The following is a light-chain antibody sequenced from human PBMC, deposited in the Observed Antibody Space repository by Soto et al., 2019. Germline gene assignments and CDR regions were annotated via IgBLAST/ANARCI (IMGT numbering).Light chain of an antibody. CDR2: DTS. CDR1: QRISSSY. Sequence: EIVLTQSPGTLSLSPGERATLSCRASQRISSSYLAWYQQTPGQAPRLLIYDTSSRATGIPDRFSGSGFGTDFTLTISSLEPEDFAVYYCHQYGSSPWKFGQGTKV. V-gene: IGKV3-20*01. J-gene: IGKJ1*01. CDR3: HQYGSSPWK.